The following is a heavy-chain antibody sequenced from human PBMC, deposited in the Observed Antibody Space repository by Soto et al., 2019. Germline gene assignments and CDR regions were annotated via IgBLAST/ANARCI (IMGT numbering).Heavy chain of an antibody. CDR1: GFTFSRYG. V-gene: IGHV3-30*18. CDR3: AKDLPCGGDCYFFDY. Sequence: QGQLVESGGGVVQPGRSLRLYCAASGFTFSRYGMHWVRQAPGKGLEWVAVISYDGSNKYYADSVKGRFTISRDNSKNTLYLQMNSLRAEYTAVYYCAKDLPCGGDCYFFDYWGQGTLVTVSS. J-gene: IGHJ4*02. CDR2: ISYDGSNK. D-gene: IGHD2-21*02.